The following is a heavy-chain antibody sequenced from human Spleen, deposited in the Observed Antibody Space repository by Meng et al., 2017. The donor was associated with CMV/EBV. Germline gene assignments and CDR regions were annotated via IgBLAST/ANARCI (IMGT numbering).Heavy chain of an antibody. CDR3: AKGYRTVDY. CDR2: IWNDGSNR. Sequence: SCAASGFTFSSFAMHWVRQAPGKGLEWVAVIWNDGSNRHYADSVKGRFTISRDNSRNTLDLQMNSLRAEDTAVYYCAKGYRTVDYWGQGTLVTVSS. CDR1: GFTFSSFA. J-gene: IGHJ4*02. V-gene: IGHV3-33*06. D-gene: IGHD1-1*01.